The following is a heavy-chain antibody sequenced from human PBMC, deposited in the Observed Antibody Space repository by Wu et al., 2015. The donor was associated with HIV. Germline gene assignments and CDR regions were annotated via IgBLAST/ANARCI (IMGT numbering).Heavy chain of an antibody. Sequence: QVQLVQSGAEVKKPGASVKVSCKASGFTFSSYAISWVRQASGQGLEWMGWINPNSGKGYYAQRFQGRVTMSRNISTTTAHMELSSLTSEDTAVYYCGRRGSWGDRTTIIRGGVDVWGQGTTVSVSS. CDR1: GFTFSSYA. J-gene: IGHJ6*02. V-gene: IGHV1-8*02. D-gene: IGHD3-10*01. CDR2: INPNSGKG. CDR3: GRRGSWGDRTTIIRGGVDV.